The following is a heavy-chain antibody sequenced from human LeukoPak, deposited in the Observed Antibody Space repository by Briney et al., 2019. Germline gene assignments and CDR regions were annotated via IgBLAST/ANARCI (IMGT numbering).Heavy chain of an antibody. CDR3: AKDVELVY. V-gene: IGHV3-30*18. J-gene: IGHJ4*02. D-gene: IGHD6-6*01. CDR2: ISYDGSNK. CDR1: GFTFSSDG. Sequence: GRSLRLSCAASGFTFSSDGIHWVRQAPGKWLEWVAVISYDGSNKYYADSVKGRFTISRDNSKNTLYLQMNSLRAEDTAVYYCAKDVELVYWGQGTLVTVSS.